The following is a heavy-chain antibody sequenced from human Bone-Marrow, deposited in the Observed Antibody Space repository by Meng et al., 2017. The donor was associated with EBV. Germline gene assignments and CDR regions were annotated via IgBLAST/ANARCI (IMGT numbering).Heavy chain of an antibody. Sequence: QVQLQQWGAGLLKPSEXLSLTCAVYGGSFSGYYWSWIRQPPGKGLEWIGYIYYSGSTNYNPSLKSRVTISVDTSKNQFSLKLSSVTAADTAVYYCARDGDGDLTLALNYWGQGTLVTVAS. J-gene: IGHJ4*02. V-gene: IGHV4-34*11. CDR2: IYYSGST. CDR3: ARDGDGDLTLALNY. CDR1: GGSFSGYY. D-gene: IGHD4-17*01.